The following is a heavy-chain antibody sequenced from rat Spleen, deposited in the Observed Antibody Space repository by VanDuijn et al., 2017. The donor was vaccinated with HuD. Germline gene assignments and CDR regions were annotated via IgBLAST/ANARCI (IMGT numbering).Heavy chain of an antibody. D-gene: IGHD1-6*01. CDR2: ISTGGGIT. V-gene: IGHV5-25*01. J-gene: IGHJ2*01. CDR3: ARGGFFRY. Sequence: EVQLVESGGGLVQPGRSMKLSYAASGLSFSNYDMAWVRQAPTKGLECVAYISTGGGITYYRDSVKGRFTISRDNAKGTLYLQMNSLRSEDTATYYCARGGFFRYWGQGVMVTVSS. CDR1: GLSFSNYD.